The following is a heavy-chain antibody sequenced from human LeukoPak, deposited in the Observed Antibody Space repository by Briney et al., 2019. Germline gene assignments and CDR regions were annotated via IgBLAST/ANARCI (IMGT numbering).Heavy chain of an antibody. CDR1: GGTFSSYA. V-gene: IGHV1-69*13. CDR2: IIPIFGTA. D-gene: IGHD3-10*01. Sequence: SVKVSCKASGGTFSSYAISWVRQAPGQGLEWMGGIIPIFGTANYAQKFQGRVTITADESTSTAYMALSSLRSEDTAVYYCARVITMVRGVRSYYFDYWGQGTLVTVSS. CDR3: ARVITMVRGVRSYYFDY. J-gene: IGHJ4*02.